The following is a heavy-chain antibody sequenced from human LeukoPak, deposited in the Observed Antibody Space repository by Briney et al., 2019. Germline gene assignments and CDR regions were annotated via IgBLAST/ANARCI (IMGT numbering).Heavy chain of an antibody. D-gene: IGHD3-10*01. V-gene: IGHV3-15*01. Sequence: GGSLRLSCATSGFTFSDAWMTWVRQAPGKGLEWVGRIQSKTDGGPTEYSAPVKGRFTISRDDSKNTLYLQMNSPKAGDTAVYYCTTDRGALTNWGPGTLVTVSS. CDR3: TTDRGALTN. J-gene: IGHJ4*02. CDR2: IQSKTDGGPT. CDR1: GFTFSDAW.